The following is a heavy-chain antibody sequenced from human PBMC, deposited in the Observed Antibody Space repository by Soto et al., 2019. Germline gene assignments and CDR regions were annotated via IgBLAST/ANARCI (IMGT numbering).Heavy chain of an antibody. CDR1: GYTFTTYY. J-gene: IGHJ4*02. CDR2: INPSGGST. CDR3: ARESSSNCHDY. Sequence: ASVKVSCKASGYTFTTYYIHWVLQAPGQGLEWMGIINPSGGSTSYAQKLQGRVTMTTDTSTSTAYMELRSLRSDDTAVYYYARESSSNCHDYWGQGNQVTVSS. D-gene: IGHD6-13*01. V-gene: IGHV1-46*01.